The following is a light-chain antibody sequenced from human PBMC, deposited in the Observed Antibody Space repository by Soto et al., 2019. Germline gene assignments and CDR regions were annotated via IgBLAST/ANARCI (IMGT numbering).Light chain of an antibody. V-gene: IGKV1-17*03. J-gene: IGKJ1*01. CDR3: LQHNNYPWT. CDR1: QGIGNY. Sequence: DIQMTQSPSAMSASVGDRVSITCRASQGIGNYLTWFQQKSGKVPKRLIYGASTLQSGVPSRFSGNGSGTEFTLTIISLRPEDSATYYCLQHNNYPWTFGLGTTVDIK. CDR2: GAS.